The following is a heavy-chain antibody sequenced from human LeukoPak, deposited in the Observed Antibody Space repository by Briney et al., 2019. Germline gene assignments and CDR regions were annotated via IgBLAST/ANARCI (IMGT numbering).Heavy chain of an antibody. CDR1: GFTFSNAW. CDR3: ARDLGYDRDY. CDR2: IKSKTDGGTT. Sequence: GGSLRLSCAASGFTFSNAWMSWVRQAPGKGLEWVGRIKSKTDGGTTDYAAPVKGRFTISRDNSKNTLYLQMNSLRAEDTAVYYCARDLGYDRDYWGQGTLVTVSS. J-gene: IGHJ4*02. D-gene: IGHD3-22*01. V-gene: IGHV3-15*01.